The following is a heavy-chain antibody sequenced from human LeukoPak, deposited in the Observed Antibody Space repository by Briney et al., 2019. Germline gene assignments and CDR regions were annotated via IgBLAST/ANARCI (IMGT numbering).Heavy chain of an antibody. CDR1: GFTFSNAW. J-gene: IGHJ4*02. Sequence: PGGSLRLSCAASGFTFSNAWMSWVRQAPGKGLEWVSSISSSSSYIYYADSVKGRFTISRDNAKNSLYLQMNSLRAEDTAVYYCAREIKQLGPSDYWGQGTLVTVSS. V-gene: IGHV3-21*01. CDR2: ISSSSSYI. CDR3: AREIKQLGPSDY. D-gene: IGHD6-6*01.